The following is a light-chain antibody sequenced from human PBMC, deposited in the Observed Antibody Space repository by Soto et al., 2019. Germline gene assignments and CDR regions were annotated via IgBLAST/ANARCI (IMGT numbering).Light chain of an antibody. CDR3: QKYGSSFT. CDR2: AAS. V-gene: IGKV3-20*01. J-gene: IGKJ5*01. CDR1: HIMNNNY. Sequence: EIVLTQSPGTLSLSPGEGAILSCRASHIMNNNYLAWYHQKPGPAPMLLTYAASSRATGIPDSFSGGGSGTDFTLTVIRLEPDDFAVYYCQKYGSSFTFGQGTRLEIK.